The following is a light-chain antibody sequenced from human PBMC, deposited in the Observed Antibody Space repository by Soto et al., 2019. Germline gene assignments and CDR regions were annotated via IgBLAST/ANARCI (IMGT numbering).Light chain of an antibody. V-gene: IGKV3-20*01. CDR2: GAS. CDR1: QSVSSNY. J-gene: IGKJ1*01. CDR3: QQYGSSPWT. Sequence: EIVLTQSPGTLSLSPAERATLSCRASQSVSSNYLAWYQQKPGQAPRLLIYGASSRTTGISDRFSGSGSGTDFTLTITRLEPEDFAVYYCQQYGSSPWTFGQGTKVEIK.